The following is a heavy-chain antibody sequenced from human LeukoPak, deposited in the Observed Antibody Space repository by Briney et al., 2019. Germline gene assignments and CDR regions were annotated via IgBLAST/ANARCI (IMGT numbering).Heavy chain of an antibody. V-gene: IGHV3-23*01. CDR3: AKDLAPVYGDYGYFYYGMDV. J-gene: IGHJ6*02. Sequence: GGSLRLSCAASGFTFSSYGMHWVRQAPGKGLEWVSAISGSGGSTYYADSVKGRFTISRDNSKNTLYLQMNSLRAEDTAVYYCAKDLAPVYGDYGYFYYGMDVWGQGTTVTVSS. D-gene: IGHD4-17*01. CDR2: ISGSGGST. CDR1: GFTFSSYG.